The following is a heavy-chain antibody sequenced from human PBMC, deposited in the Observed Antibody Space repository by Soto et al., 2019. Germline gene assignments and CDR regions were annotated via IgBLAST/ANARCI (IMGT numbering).Heavy chain of an antibody. D-gene: IGHD4-17*01. CDR3: VRDATTVLY. Sequence: QVQLVESGGGLVKPGGSLRLSCAASGFTFSDHYMSWIRQAPGKGLEWLSYISSSGSKIYYADSLKGRFTISRDNAKNSLYLEVNSLRVEDTAVYYCVRDATTVLYWGQGTLVTVSS. J-gene: IGHJ4*02. CDR2: ISSSGSKI. V-gene: IGHV3-11*01. CDR1: GFTFSDHY.